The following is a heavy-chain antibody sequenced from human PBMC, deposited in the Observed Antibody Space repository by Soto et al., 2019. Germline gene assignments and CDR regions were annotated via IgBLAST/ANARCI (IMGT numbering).Heavy chain of an antibody. CDR2: SRDKANSYTT. CDR3: ARARPSSNRYFDY. V-gene: IGHV3-72*01. J-gene: IGHJ4*02. D-gene: IGHD4-4*01. Sequence: EVPLVESGGGLVQPGGSLRLSCAASGFTFSDHYMDWVRQAPGKGLEWVGRSRDKANSYTTEYAASVKGRFTISRDDSESSLYLQMNSLKTEDTAVYYCARARPSSNRYFDYWGQGTLVTVSS. CDR1: GFTFSDHY.